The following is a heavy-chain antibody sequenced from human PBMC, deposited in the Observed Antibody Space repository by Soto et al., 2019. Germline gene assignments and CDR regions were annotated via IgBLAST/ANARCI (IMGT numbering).Heavy chain of an antibody. D-gene: IGHD3-10*01. V-gene: IGHV3-23*01. CDR3: AKGGSHSDYCGLNV. CDR1: GFTFSSYA. J-gene: IGHJ6*02. Sequence: VGSLRLSCAASGFTFSSYAMSCVRQAPGKGLEWVSAISGSGGSTYYADSVKGRFTLSRDNSKNTLYLQMNSLRAEDTAVHWCAKGGSHSDYCGLNVWRQGTTVTVSS. CDR2: ISGSGGST.